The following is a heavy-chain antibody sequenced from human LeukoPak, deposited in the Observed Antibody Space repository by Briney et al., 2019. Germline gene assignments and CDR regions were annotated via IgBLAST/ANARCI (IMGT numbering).Heavy chain of an antibody. CDR1: GFTFSSYG. CDR2: IWYDGSNK. D-gene: IGHD6-19*01. J-gene: IGHJ4*02. Sequence: PGGSLRLSCAASGFTFSSYGMHWVRQAPGKGLEWVAVIWYDGSNKYYADSVKDRFTISRDNSKNTLYLQMNSLRAEDTAVYYCAKRLAMTGTYHFDYWGQGTLVTVSS. V-gene: IGHV3-33*06. CDR3: AKRLAMTGTYHFDY.